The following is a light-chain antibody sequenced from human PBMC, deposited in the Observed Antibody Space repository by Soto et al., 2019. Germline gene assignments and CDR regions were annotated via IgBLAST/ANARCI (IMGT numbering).Light chain of an antibody. Sequence: QSALTQPASVSGSPGQSITISCTGTSSDVGSYNLVSWYQQHPGKAPKLMIYEGSKRPSGVSNRFSGSKSGNTASLTISGLQAEDEADYYCCSYAGSSTFVVVFGGGTKLPS. CDR3: CSYAGSSTFVVV. CDR1: SSDVGSYNL. V-gene: IGLV2-23*03. CDR2: EGS. J-gene: IGLJ2*01.